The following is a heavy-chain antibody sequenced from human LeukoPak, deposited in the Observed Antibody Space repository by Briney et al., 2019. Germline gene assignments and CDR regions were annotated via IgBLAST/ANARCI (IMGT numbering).Heavy chain of an antibody. CDR1: EFTFSRYS. CDR2: ISSRSHYI. D-gene: IGHD3-10*01. J-gene: IGHJ4*02. CDR3: TRDLSSGNPGGFDY. Sequence: GGSLRLSCAASEFTFSRYSMNWVRQAPGKGLEWVSIISSRSHYIYYADSVKGRFTISRDNGKNSLYLQMDSLRAEDTAVYYCTRDLSSGNPGGFDYWGQGALVTVSS. V-gene: IGHV3-21*01.